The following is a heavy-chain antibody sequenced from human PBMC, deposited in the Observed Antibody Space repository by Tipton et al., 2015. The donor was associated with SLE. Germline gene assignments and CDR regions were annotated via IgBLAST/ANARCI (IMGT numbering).Heavy chain of an antibody. D-gene: IGHD2-21*01. CDR2: IYYTGSA. J-gene: IGHJ4*02. CDR3: ARLGVALDY. Sequence: TLSLTCTVSGGSISSATYYWGWIRQPPGKGLEWIGSIYYTGSAYYNPSLKSRVIISVDPSKNHFSLNLNSVTAADTAVYYCARLGVALDYWGQGTLVTVSA. CDR1: GGSISSATYY. V-gene: IGHV4-39*07.